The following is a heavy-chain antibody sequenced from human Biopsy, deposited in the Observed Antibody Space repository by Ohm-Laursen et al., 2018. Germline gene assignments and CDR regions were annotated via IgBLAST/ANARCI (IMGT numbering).Heavy chain of an antibody. CDR2: INSDGSST. J-gene: IGHJ4*02. CDR3: TRAEAGSGSLLYFDY. CDR1: EFIFSRFW. D-gene: IGHD3-10*01. V-gene: IGHV3-74*01. Sequence: GSLRLSCAASEFIFSRFWMYWVRQAPGKGLVWVSRINSDGSSTNYADAVKGRFTISRDNAKNTVSLQMNSLRAEDTAVYYCTRAEAGSGSLLYFDYWGQGTLVTVSS.